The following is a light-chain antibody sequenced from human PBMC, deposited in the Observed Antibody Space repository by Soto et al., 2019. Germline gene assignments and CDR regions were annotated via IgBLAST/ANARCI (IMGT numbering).Light chain of an antibody. CDR3: QQLDNYSRT. CDR1: QGISSY. V-gene: IGKV1-9*01. CDR2: VAS. Sequence: DIQLTQSPSFLSASVGDRVTITCRASQGISSYLAWYQQKPGKAPKLLLYVASTLQSGVPSRFSGSGSGTEFTLTISSLQPEDFATYYCQQLDNYSRTFGQGTKVEIK. J-gene: IGKJ1*01.